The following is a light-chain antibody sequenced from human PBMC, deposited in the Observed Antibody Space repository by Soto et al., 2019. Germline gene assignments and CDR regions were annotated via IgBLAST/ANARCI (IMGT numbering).Light chain of an antibody. J-gene: IGLJ1*01. V-gene: IGLV3-21*02. CDR1: NIGSKS. Sequence: SYKLSQPPSVSAAPGQTADITCGGDNIGSKSVHWYQRKAGQAPVLVVFDDNARPSGVPGRFSGSKSGNTATLTISRVETGDEADYHCHVWDSSSGQHVFGSGTKVTVL. CDR2: DDN. CDR3: HVWDSSSGQHV.